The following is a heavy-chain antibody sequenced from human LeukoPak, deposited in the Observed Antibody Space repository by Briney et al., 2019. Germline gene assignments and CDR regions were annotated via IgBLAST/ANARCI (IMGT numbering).Heavy chain of an antibody. D-gene: IGHD6-13*01. J-gene: IGHJ4*02. CDR3: AKDRWVGSSWYGVFDY. Sequence: GGSLRLSCAASGFTFSDYYMSWLRQAPGKGLEWVSYISSSGSTIYYADSVKGRFTISRDNSKNTLYLQMNSLRAEDTAVYYCAKDRWVGSSWYGVFDYWGQGTLVTVSS. CDR2: ISSSGSTI. V-gene: IGHV3-11*04. CDR1: GFTFSDYY.